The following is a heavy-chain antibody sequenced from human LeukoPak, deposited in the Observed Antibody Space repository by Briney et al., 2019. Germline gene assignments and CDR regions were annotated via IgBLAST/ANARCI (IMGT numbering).Heavy chain of an antibody. V-gene: IGHV4-61*02. J-gene: IGHJ3*02. CDR2: IYTSGST. Sequence: SETLSLTCTVSGGSISSGSYYWSWIRQPAGKGLEWIGRIYTSGSTNYNPSLKSRVTISVDTSKNQFSLKLSSVTAADTAVYYCARTMVRGYRIAFDIWGQRTMVTVSS. CDR1: GGSISSGSYY. CDR3: ARTMVRGYRIAFDI. D-gene: IGHD3-10*01.